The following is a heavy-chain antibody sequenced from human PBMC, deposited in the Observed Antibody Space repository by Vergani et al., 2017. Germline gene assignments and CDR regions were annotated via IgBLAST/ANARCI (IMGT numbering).Heavy chain of an antibody. Sequence: EVQLLESGGSLKQPGGSVSLSCAASGFTFSTYAMHWVRQAPGKGLEWVSALTGGGGSTYYADSFKGRFIISRDNSRDTLYLQINSLRPEDTATYYCARDTGTSKRFDPWGQGTLVTVSS. V-gene: IGHV3-23*01. D-gene: IGHD4-17*01. J-gene: IGHJ5*02. CDR2: LTGGGGST. CDR3: ARDTGTSKRFDP. CDR1: GFTFSTYA.